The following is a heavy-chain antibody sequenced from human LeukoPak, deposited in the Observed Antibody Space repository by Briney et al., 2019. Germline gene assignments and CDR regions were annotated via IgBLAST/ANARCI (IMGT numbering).Heavy chain of an antibody. V-gene: IGHV3-74*01. D-gene: IGHD1-14*01. CDR2: INTDGSST. CDR3: ARAIRNHDAFDI. Sequence: GGSLRLSCAASGFTFSSYWMHWVRQAPGKGLVWVSRINTDGSSTSYADSVRGRFTISRDNAKNSLYLQMNSLRAEDTAVYYCARAIRNHDAFDIWGQGTMVTVSS. J-gene: IGHJ3*02. CDR1: GFTFSSYW.